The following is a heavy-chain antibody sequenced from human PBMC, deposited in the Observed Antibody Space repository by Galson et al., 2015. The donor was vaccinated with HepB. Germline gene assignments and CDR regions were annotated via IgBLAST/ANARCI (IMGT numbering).Heavy chain of an antibody. J-gene: IGHJ6*02. D-gene: IGHD6-19*01. CDR1: GFTFSNAW. CDR3: TTATYSSGWTNHYYYGMDV. V-gene: IGHV3-15*01. CDR2: IKSKTDGRTT. Sequence: SLRLSCAASGFTFSNAWMSWVRQAPGKGLEWVGRIKSKTDGRTTDYAAPVKGRFTISRDDSKNTLYLQMNSLKTEDTAVYYCTTATYSSGWTNHYYYGMDVWGQGTTVTVSS.